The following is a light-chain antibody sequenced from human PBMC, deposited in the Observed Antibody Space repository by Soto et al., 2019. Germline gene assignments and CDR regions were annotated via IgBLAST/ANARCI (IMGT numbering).Light chain of an antibody. V-gene: IGKV3-11*01. CDR1: QSVTNY. Sequence: EVFVTPTTDTRSFSPGTRATLSCRASQSVTNYIAWYQQRPGQAPRLLIYDASNRATGIPARFSGSGSGTDFTLTISSLEPEDFAVYCCQQRRNWLLTSCGGTKVDIK. CDR3: QQRRNWLLT. CDR2: DAS. J-gene: IGKJ4*01.